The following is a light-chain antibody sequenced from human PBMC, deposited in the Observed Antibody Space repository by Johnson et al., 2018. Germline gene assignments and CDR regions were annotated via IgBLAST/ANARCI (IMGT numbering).Light chain of an antibody. Sequence: QSVFTQPPSVSAAPGQKVTISCSGSSSYIGNNYVSWYQQLPGTAPKLLIYENNKRPSGIPDRFSGSKSGTSATLGITGLQTGDEADYYCGTWDSSLSAGNVFGTGTKVTV. CDR1: SSYIGNNY. V-gene: IGLV1-51*02. CDR3: GTWDSSLSAGNV. J-gene: IGLJ1*01. CDR2: ENN.